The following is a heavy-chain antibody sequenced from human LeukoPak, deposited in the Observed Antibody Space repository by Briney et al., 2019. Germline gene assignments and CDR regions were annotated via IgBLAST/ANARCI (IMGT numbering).Heavy chain of an antibody. Sequence: GGSLRLSCAASGFTFSSYAMHWVRQAPGKGLEGVAVISYDGSNKYYADSVKGRFTISKDNSKNTLYLQMNSLRAEDTAVYYCAREVGRYYYYGMDVWGQGTTVTVSS. CDR1: GFTFSSYA. CDR3: AREVGRYYYYGMDV. V-gene: IGHV3-30*04. CDR2: ISYDGSNK. J-gene: IGHJ6*02.